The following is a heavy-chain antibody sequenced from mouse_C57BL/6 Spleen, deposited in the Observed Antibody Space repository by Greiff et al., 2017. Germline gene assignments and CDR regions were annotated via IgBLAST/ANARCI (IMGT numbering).Heavy chain of an antibody. Sequence: EVQRLESGGGLVQPGGSMKLSCAASGFTFSDAWMDWVRQSPEKGLEWVAEIRNKANNHATYYAVSVKGRFTISRDDSKSSVYLQMNSLRAEDTGIYYCTRPRLGRFDYWGQGTTLTVSS. CDR3: TRPRLGRFDY. J-gene: IGHJ2*01. D-gene: IGHD4-1*01. CDR1: GFTFSDAW. V-gene: IGHV6-6*01. CDR2: IRNKANNHAT.